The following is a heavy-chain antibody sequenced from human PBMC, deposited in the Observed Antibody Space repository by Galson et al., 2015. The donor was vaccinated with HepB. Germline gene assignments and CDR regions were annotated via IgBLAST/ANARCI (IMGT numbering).Heavy chain of an antibody. CDR3: ARGGGIAVAGPYGADY. V-gene: IGHV1-69*06. CDR1: GDTFSTYV. Sequence: SVKVSCKASGDTFSTYVINWVRQAPGQGLEWLGGITPIFGTPTYAQKFQGRVTIIADTSTTTAYMELSGLKSEDTAVYFCARGGGIAVAGPYGADYWGQGTLVSVSS. J-gene: IGHJ4*02. D-gene: IGHD6-19*01. CDR2: ITPIFGTP.